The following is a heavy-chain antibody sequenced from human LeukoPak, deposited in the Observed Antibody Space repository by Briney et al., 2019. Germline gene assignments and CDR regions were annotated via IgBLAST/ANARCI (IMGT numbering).Heavy chain of an antibody. Sequence: GGSLRLSCAASGFTFSSYSMNWVPQAPGKGLEWVSSISSSSSYIYYADSVKGRFTISRDNAKNSLYLQMNSLRAEDTAVYYCAREMVERPYYYYYYGMDVWGQGTTVTVSS. D-gene: IGHD1-1*01. J-gene: IGHJ6*02. CDR2: ISSSSSYI. CDR3: AREMVERPYYYYYYGMDV. V-gene: IGHV3-21*01. CDR1: GFTFSSYS.